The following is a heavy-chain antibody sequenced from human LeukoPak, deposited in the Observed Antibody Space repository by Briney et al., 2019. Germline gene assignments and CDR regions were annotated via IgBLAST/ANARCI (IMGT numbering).Heavy chain of an antibody. J-gene: IGHJ4*02. V-gene: IGHV3-23*01. Sequence: GGSLRLSCAASGFTFSSYAMSWVRQAPGKGLEWVSAIRGSGGSSYYADSVKGRFTISRDNSKNTLYLQMNSLRAEDTAVYYCAKDRDIAVAVDTADWGQGTLFTVSP. CDR2: IRGSGGSS. D-gene: IGHD6-19*01. CDR3: AKDRDIAVAVDTAD. CDR1: GFTFSSYA.